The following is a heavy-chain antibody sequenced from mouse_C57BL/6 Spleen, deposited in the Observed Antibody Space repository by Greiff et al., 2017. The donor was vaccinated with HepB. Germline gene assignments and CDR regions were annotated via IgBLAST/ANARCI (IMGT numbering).Heavy chain of an antibody. V-gene: IGHV1-69*01. CDR1: GYTFTSYW. D-gene: IGHD1-1*01. J-gene: IGHJ2*01. CDR2: IDPSDSYT. Sequence: QVQLQQSGAELVMPGASVKLSCKASGYTFTSYWMHWVKQRPGQGLEWIGEIDPSDSYTNYNQKFKGKSTLTVDKSSSTAYMQLSSLTSEDSAVYYCATRYYYGSSYGYFDYWGQGTTLTVSS. CDR3: ATRYYYGSSYGYFDY.